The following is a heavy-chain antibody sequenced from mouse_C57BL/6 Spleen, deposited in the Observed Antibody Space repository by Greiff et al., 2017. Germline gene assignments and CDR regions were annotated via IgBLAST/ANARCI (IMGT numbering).Heavy chain of an antibody. Sequence: EVQLVESGAELVRPGASVKLSCTASGFNIKDYYMHWVKQRPEQGLEWIGRIDPEDGDTEYAPKFQGKATMTADTSSNTAYLQLSSLTSEDTAVYYCTNGGYDEPGYYAMDYWGQGTSVTVSS. CDR3: TNGGYDEPGYYAMDY. J-gene: IGHJ4*01. D-gene: IGHD2-2*01. V-gene: IGHV14-1*01. CDR2: IDPEDGDT. CDR1: GFNIKDYY.